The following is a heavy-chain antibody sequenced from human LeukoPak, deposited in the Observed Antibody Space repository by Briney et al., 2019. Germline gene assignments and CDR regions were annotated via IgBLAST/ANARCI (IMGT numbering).Heavy chain of an antibody. V-gene: IGHV4-4*07. J-gene: IGHJ6*04. CDR3: ARDLGIDYDFWSGYWDV. CDR2: IYTTGTA. Sequence: SETLSLTCIISGGSIGPYYWSWIRQAAGKGPEWIGRIYTTGTADYNPSLKGRVFLSVDTSKNQFSLKVTSVTAADTAVYYCARDLGIDYDFWSGYWDVWGKGTTVTVSS. D-gene: IGHD3-3*01. CDR1: GGSIGPYY.